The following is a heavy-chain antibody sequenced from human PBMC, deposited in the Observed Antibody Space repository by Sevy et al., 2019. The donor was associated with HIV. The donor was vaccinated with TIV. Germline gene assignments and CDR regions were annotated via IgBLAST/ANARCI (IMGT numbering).Heavy chain of an antibody. D-gene: IGHD2-2*01. CDR2: INHSGST. V-gene: IGHV4-34*01. J-gene: IGHJ6*02. CDR1: GGSFSGYY. CDR3: ASALGDIVVVPAATAGYYYYGMDV. Sequence: SETLSLTCAVYGGSFSGYYWSWIRQPPGKGLEWIGEINHSGSTNYNPSLKSRVTISVDTSKNQFSLKLSSVTAADTAVYYSASALGDIVVVPAATAGYYYYGMDVWGQGTTVTVSS.